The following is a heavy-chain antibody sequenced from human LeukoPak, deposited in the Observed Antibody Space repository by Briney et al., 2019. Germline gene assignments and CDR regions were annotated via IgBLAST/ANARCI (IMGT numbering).Heavy chain of an antibody. J-gene: IGHJ5*02. Sequence: ASVKGSCKASGYTFTSYDINWVRQATGQGLEWMGWMNPNSGNTGYAQKFQGRVTMTRNTSISTAYMELSSLRSEDTAVYYCARLGDPNWNDVWFDPWGQGTLVTVSS. V-gene: IGHV1-8*01. CDR2: MNPNSGNT. CDR1: GYTFTSYD. CDR3: ARLGDPNWNDVWFDP. D-gene: IGHD1-1*01.